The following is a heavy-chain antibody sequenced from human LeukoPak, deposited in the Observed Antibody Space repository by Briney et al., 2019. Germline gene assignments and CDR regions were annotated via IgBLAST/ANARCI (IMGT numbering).Heavy chain of an antibody. CDR1: GFSFSTYR. CDR2: ISDASRNI. D-gene: IGHD3-22*01. Sequence: GGSLRLSCAASGFSFSTYRMNWVRQAPGKGVEWVSSISDASRNIYYADSVKGRFTVSRDNAKSSLYLQMNSLRAEDTAVYYCARTDYYYSYFDPWGQGTMVTVSS. V-gene: IGHV3-21*01. J-gene: IGHJ3*01. CDR3: ARTDYYYSYFDP.